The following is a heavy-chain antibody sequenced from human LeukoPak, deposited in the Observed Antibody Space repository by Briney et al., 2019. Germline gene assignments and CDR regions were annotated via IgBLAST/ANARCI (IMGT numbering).Heavy chain of an antibody. J-gene: IGHJ5*02. CDR2: ISSSSSYI. CDR1: GVTFSSYS. Sequence: GGSLRLSCAASGVTFSSYSMNWVRQAPGKGLEWVSSISSSSSYIYYADSAKGGFTISRDNAKNSLHLQMNSLRADAPAVYYCARDIPPLTPDPHWFDPRGQGTLVTVPP. CDR3: ARDIPPLTPDPHWFDP. D-gene: IGHD2-2*02. V-gene: IGHV3-21*01.